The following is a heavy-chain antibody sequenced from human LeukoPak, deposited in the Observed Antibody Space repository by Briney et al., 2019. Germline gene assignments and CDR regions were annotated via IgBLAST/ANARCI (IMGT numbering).Heavy chain of an antibody. CDR1: GFTFSSYS. J-gene: IGHJ4*02. D-gene: IGHD6-13*01. CDR2: ISSSSSYI. Sequence: PGGSLRLSCAASGFTFSSYSMNWVRQAPGKGLEWVSSISSSSSYIYYADSVKGRFTISRDNAKNSLYLQMNSLRAEDTAVYYCARLGGAAAGTKDWGQGTLVTVSS. CDR3: ARLGGAAAGTKD. V-gene: IGHV3-21*01.